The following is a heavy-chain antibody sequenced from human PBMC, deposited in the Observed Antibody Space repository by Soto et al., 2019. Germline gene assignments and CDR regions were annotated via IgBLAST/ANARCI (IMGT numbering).Heavy chain of an antibody. Sequence: SETLSLTCTVSGGSISSGDYSWSWIRQPPGKGLEWIGYVFRSGSTYYSPPLKSRVTISVDGSKNQFSLKLTSVTAADTGVYYCARGSYGAGSDYWGQGTLVTVSS. V-gene: IGHV4-30-2*01. CDR1: GGSISSGDYS. CDR2: VFRSGST. J-gene: IGHJ4*02. CDR3: ARGSYGAGSDY. D-gene: IGHD3-10*01.